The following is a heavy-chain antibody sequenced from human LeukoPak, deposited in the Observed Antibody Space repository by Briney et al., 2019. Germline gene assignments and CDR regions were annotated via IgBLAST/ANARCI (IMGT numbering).Heavy chain of an antibody. J-gene: IGHJ4*02. CDR3: GAGYSSSQIDY. D-gene: IGHD6-13*01. Sequence: GSLRLSCAASGFTFSSYAMSWVRQAPGKGLEWVSAISGSGGSTYYADSVKGRFTISRDNAGNTLYLQMNSLRAEDTAVYYCGAGYSSSQIDYWGQGTLVTVSS. CDR2: ISGSGGST. V-gene: IGHV3-23*01. CDR1: GFTFSSYA.